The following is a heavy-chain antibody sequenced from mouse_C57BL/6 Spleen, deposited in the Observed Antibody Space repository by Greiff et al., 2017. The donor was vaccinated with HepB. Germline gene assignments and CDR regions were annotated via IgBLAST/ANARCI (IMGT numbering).Heavy chain of an antibody. Sequence: EVQLQQSGAELVKPGASVKLSCTASGFNIKDYYMHWVKQRTEQGLEWIGRIDPEDGETKYAPKFQGKSTITADPSSNTAYLQLSSLTSEDTAVYYCARWEDDGDAMDYWGQGTSVTVSS. CDR2: IDPEDGET. CDR1: GFNIKDYY. D-gene: IGHD2-12*01. CDR3: ARWEDDGDAMDY. V-gene: IGHV14-2*01. J-gene: IGHJ4*01.